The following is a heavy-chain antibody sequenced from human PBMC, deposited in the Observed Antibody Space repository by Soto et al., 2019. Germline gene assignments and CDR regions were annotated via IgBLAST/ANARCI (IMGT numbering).Heavy chain of an antibody. J-gene: IGHJ6*02. Sequence: SETLSLTCTVSGGSINTYCWSWIRQPPGKGLEWIGYIYNSGSTNYNPSLKSRVTISVDTSENQFSLKLSSATAADTAVYYCGRTYYSGTGSYSNPFATPTFYYYGMDVWGQGTTVTVSS. CDR2: IYNSGST. V-gene: IGHV4-59*01. CDR3: GRTYYSGTGSYSNPFATPTFYYYGMDV. CDR1: GGSINTYC. D-gene: IGHD3-10*01.